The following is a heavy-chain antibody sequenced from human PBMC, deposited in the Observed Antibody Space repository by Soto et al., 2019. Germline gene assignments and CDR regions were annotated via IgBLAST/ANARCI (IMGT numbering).Heavy chain of an antibody. CDR2: IIPIFGTA. CDR3: ARDGDCGGDCYAWIG. J-gene: IGHJ4*02. Sequence: SVKVSCKASGGTFSSYAISWVRQAPGQGLEWMGGIIPIFGTANYAQKFQGRVTITADESTSTAYMELSSLRSEDTAVYYCARDGDCGGDCYAWIGWGQGTLVTVSS. V-gene: IGHV1-69*13. D-gene: IGHD2-21*02. CDR1: GGTFSSYA.